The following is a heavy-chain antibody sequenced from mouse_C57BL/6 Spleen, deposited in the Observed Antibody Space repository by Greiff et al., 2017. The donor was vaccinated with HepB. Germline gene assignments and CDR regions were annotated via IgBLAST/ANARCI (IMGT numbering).Heavy chain of an antibody. V-gene: IGHV5-9-1*02. Sequence: EVMLVESGEGLVKPGGSLKLSCAASGFTFSSYAMSWVRQTPEKRLEWVAYISSGGDYIYYADTVKGRFTISRDNARNTLYLQMSSLKSEDTAMYYCTREDYSKRLAMDYWGQGTSVTVSS. CDR3: TREDYSKRLAMDY. CDR1: GFTFSSYA. CDR2: ISSGGDYI. D-gene: IGHD2-5*01. J-gene: IGHJ4*01.